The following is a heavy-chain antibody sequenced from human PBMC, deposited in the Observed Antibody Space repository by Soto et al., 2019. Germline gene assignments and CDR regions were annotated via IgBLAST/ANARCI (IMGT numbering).Heavy chain of an antibody. V-gene: IGHV4-39*02. CDR2: IDESGTT. CDR3: AREGGYVDY. Sequence: QLQIKESSPGLVKPSETLSLTCSVSGGPIRSSSHYWGWIRQSPGTGLEWIGSIDESGTTYYNPSLQSRVTVSVDTSKNQFSLKVISVTGADTAIYYCAREGGYVDYWGQGTLVTVSS. CDR1: GGPIRSSSHY. D-gene: IGHD3-16*01. J-gene: IGHJ4*02.